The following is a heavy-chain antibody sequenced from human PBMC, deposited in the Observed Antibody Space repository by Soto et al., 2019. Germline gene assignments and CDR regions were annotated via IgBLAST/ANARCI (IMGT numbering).Heavy chain of an antibody. CDR1: GFTFSSYS. J-gene: IGHJ5*02. CDR3: ARDPITMVRGAPTHNWFDP. D-gene: IGHD3-10*01. Sequence: EVQLVESGGGLVKPGGSLRLSCAASGFTFSSYSMNWVRQAPGKGLEWVSFISSSSSYIYYADSVKGRFTISRDNAKNSLYLQMNSLRAEDTAVYYCARDPITMVRGAPTHNWFDPWGQGTLVTVSS. V-gene: IGHV3-21*01. CDR2: ISSSSSYI.